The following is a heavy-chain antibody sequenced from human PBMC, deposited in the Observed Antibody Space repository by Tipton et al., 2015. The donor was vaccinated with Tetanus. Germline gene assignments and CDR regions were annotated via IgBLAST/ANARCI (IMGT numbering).Heavy chain of an antibody. J-gene: IGHJ4*02. V-gene: IGHV3-9*01. CDR3: AKGAASHSYSSGSLFDS. Sequence: QLVQSGGGLVQPGRSLRLSCAASGFTFEGYAMHWVRQAPGKGLEWVSAISWNSGSIDYADSVKGRFTISRDNAKNSLYLQMNSLRVEDTALYYCAKGAASHSYSSGSLFDSWGQGTLVTVSS. CDR1: GFTFEGYA. CDR2: ISWNSGSI. D-gene: IGHD6-19*01.